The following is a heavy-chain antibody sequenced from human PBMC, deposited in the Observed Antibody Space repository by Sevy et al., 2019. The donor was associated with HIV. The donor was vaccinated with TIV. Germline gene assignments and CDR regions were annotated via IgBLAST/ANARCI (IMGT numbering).Heavy chain of an antibody. CDR2: ISGSGAIT. Sequence: GGSLRLSCATSGFTSTPYAVAWVRQAPGKGLEWVAAISGSGAITYYADSRKARLIISRDRTNNTVYLQMKRLRAEDTALYYCAKGRYYFDSSGYYYHHDAFDVWGRGTMVTVSS. J-gene: IGHJ3*01. D-gene: IGHD3-22*01. V-gene: IGHV3-23*01. CDR1: GFTSTPYA. CDR3: AKGRYYFDSSGYYYHHDAFDV.